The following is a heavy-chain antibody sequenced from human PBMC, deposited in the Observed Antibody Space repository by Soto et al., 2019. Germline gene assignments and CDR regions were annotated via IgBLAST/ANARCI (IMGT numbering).Heavy chain of an antibody. CDR3: ARLALDYDWWSGYSTTNNWFDP. J-gene: IGHJ5*02. CDR2: IYYSGST. V-gene: IGHV4-59*08. D-gene: IGHD3-3*01. Sequence: NPSETLSLTCTVSGGSISSYYWSWIRQPPGKGLEWIGYIYYSGSTNYNPSLKSRVTISVDTSKNQFSLKLSSVTAADTAVYYCARLALDYDWWSGYSTTNNWFDPWGQGTLVTVSS. CDR1: GGSISSYY.